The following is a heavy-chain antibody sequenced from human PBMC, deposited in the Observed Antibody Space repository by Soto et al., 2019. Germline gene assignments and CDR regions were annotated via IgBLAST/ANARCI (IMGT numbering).Heavy chain of an antibody. CDR2: INHSGST. J-gene: IGHJ5*02. CDR1: GGSFSGYY. Sequence: PSETLSLTCAVYGGSFSGYYWSWIRQPPGKGLEWIGEINHSGSTNYNPSLKSRVTISVDTYKNQFSLKLSSVTAADTAVYYCARGSPYYDFWSGSWFDPWGQGTLVTVSS. D-gene: IGHD3-3*01. V-gene: IGHV4-34*01. CDR3: ARGSPYYDFWSGSWFDP.